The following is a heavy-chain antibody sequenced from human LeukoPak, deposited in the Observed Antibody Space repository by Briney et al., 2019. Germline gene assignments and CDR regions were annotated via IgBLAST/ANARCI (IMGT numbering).Heavy chain of an antibody. J-gene: IGHJ4*02. CDR1: GYTFTSYY. V-gene: IGHV1-46*01. D-gene: IGHD6-19*01. CDR2: INPSGGST. CDR3: AREGMGTYSSGWYFDY. Sequence: ASVKVSCKASGYTFTSYYMHSVRQAPGQGLEWMGIINPSGGSTSYAQKFQGRVTMTRDTSTSTVYMELSSLRFEDTAVYYCAREGMGTYSSGWYFDYWGQGTLVTVSS.